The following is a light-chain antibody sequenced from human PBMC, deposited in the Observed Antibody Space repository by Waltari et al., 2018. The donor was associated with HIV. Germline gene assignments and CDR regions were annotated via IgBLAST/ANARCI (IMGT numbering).Light chain of an antibody. CDR1: SSNIGAGSG. CDR3: QSYDSGLRV. J-gene: IGLJ3*02. CDR2: DNN. Sequence: QSVLTQPPSVSGAPGQRVTISCTGSSSNIGAGSGVHWYQQLPGTAPKLLIYDNNNRPSGVPDRFSGSKSGTSASLAITGLQAEDEADYYCQSYDSGLRVFGGGTKLTVL. V-gene: IGLV1-40*01.